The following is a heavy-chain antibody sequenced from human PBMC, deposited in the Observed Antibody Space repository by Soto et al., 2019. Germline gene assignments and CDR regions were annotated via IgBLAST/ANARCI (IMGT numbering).Heavy chain of an antibody. J-gene: IGHJ4*02. CDR2: ISYDGSNK. CDR3: APWFGAFDY. V-gene: IGHV3-30*03. CDR1: GFTFSSYG. Sequence: QVQLAESGGGVVQPGRSLRLPCAASGFTFSSYGMHWVRQAPGKGLEWVAVISYDGSNKYYADSVKGPITIARDNSKSTLYLQMNSLRAEDTAVYYCAPWFGAFDYWGQGTLVTVSS. D-gene: IGHD3-10*01.